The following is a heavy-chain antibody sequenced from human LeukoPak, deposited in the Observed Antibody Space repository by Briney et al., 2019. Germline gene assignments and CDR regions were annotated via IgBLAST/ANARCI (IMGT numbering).Heavy chain of an antibody. D-gene: IGHD3-22*01. J-gene: IGHJ4*02. Sequence: ASVKVSCKVSGYTPTELSMHWVRQAPGKGLEWMGGFDPEDGETIYAQKFQGRVTMTEDTSTDTAYMELSSLRSEDTAVYYCAASFRYYYDSSGYYSPNPFDYWGQGTLVTVSS. V-gene: IGHV1-24*01. CDR1: GYTPTELS. CDR2: FDPEDGET. CDR3: AASFRYYYDSSGYYSPNPFDY.